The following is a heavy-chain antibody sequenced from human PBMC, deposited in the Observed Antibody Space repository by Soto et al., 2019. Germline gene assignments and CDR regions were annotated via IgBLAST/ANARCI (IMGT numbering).Heavy chain of an antibody. D-gene: IGHD5-18*01. CDR1: GFTFSRYW. Sequence: EVQLVESGGGLVQPGGSLRLSCAASGFTFSRYWMTWVRQAPRKGLEWVANIKQDGSEKYYVDSVKGRFTISRDNAKSSVYLQMNSLRPEDTAVYYCARDFEGSDGYGPFEYWGQGTLVTVSS. CDR3: ARDFEGSDGYGPFEY. J-gene: IGHJ4*02. V-gene: IGHV3-7*03. CDR2: IKQDGSEK.